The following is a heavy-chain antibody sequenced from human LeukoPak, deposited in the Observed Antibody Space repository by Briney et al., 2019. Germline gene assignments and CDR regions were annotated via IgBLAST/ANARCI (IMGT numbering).Heavy chain of an antibody. CDR2: INPSGGNT. CDR1: GYTFTSYY. V-gene: IGHV1-46*01. J-gene: IGHJ4*02. Sequence: ASVKVSCKASGYTFTSYYMHWVRQAPGQGLEWMGIINPSGGNTSYAQKFQGRVTMTRDTSTSTVYMELSSLRSEDTAVYYCARDHEWELMEDYWGQGTLVTVSS. CDR3: ARDHEWELMEDY. D-gene: IGHD1-26*01.